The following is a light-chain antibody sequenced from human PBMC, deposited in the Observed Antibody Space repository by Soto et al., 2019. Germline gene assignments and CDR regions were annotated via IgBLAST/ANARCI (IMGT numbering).Light chain of an antibody. V-gene: IGKV3-20*01. CDR2: GAS. CDR1: QSVSSSY. Sequence: EIVLTQPPGTLSLSPGERATLSCRASQSVSSSYLAWYQQKPGQAPRLLIYGASSRATGIPDRFSGSGSGTDFTLTISRLEPEDFAVYYCQQYGSSPLTFGGGTKWIS. CDR3: QQYGSSPLT. J-gene: IGKJ4*01.